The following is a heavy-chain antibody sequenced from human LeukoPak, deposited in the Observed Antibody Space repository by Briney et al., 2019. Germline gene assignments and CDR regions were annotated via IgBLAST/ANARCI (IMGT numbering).Heavy chain of an antibody. CDR1: GVTFSTYS. CDR3: ARHINWAAFDI. J-gene: IGHJ3*02. CDR2: ISSDSSSI. V-gene: IGHV3-48*04. D-gene: IGHD1-1*01. Sequence: PGGSLRLSCAASGVTFSTYSMNWVRQAPGKGLEWVSYISSDSSSIFYADSVKGRFTISRDNARNSLFLQMNSLRAEDTAVYYCARHINWAAFDIWGQGTMVTVSS.